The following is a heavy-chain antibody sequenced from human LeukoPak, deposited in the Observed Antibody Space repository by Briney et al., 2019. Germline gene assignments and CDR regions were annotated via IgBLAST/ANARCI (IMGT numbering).Heavy chain of an antibody. D-gene: IGHD4-11*01. CDR1: GGSFSGYY. J-gene: IGHJ4*02. CDR3: ARRDDYSNYAFDY. Sequence: SETLSLTCAVYGGSFSGYYWSWIRQPPGNGLEWIGEINHSGSTNYNPSLKSRVTISVDTSKNQFSLKLSSVTAADTAVYYCARRDDYSNYAFDYWGQGTLVTVSS. V-gene: IGHV4-34*01. CDR2: INHSGST.